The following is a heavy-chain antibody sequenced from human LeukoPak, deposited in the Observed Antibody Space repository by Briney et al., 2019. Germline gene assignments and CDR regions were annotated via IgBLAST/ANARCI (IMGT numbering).Heavy chain of an antibody. CDR1: GFTFDDYT. D-gene: IGHD1-26*01. Sequence: GGSLRLSCAASGFTFDDYTMHWVRQAPGKGLEWVSLISWDGGSTYYADSVKGRFTISRDNSKNSLYLQMNSLRTEDTALYYCAKDVGATDYYYYMDVWGKGTTVTVSS. J-gene: IGHJ6*03. CDR3: AKDVGATDYYYYMDV. V-gene: IGHV3-43*01. CDR2: ISWDGGST.